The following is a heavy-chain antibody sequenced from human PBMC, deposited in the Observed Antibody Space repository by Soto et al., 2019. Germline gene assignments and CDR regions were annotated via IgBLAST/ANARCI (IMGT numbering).Heavy chain of an antibody. CDR2: ISYDGSNK. D-gene: IGHD4-17*01. CDR1: GFTFSSYA. Sequence: QVQLVESGGGVVQPGRSLRLSCAASGFTFSSYAMHWVGQAPGKGLEWVAVISYDGSNKYYADSVKGRFTISRDNSKNARYLQMNILRAEDTAVYYCVPAPHYGDYVPSDGGQGSLVTVSS. J-gene: IGHJ4*02. CDR3: VPAPHYGDYVPSD. V-gene: IGHV3-30-3*01.